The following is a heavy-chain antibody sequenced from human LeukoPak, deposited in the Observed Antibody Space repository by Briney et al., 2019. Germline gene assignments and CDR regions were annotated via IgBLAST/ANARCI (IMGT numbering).Heavy chain of an antibody. CDR3: AMGGGGSLHY. CDR1: GGTFSSYA. D-gene: IGHD1-26*01. Sequence: VKVSCKASGGTFSSYAISWVRQAPGQGLEWMGRIIPIFGIANYAQNFQGRVTITADKSTRKGCMQGSILRLEDRAVYYWAMGGGGSLHYWGQGTLDSVSS. CDR2: IIPIFGIA. J-gene: IGHJ4*02. V-gene: IGHV1-69*04.